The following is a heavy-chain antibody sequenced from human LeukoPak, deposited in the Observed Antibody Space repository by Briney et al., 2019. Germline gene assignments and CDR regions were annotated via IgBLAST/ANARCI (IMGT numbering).Heavy chain of an antibody. D-gene: IGHD6-13*01. Sequence: SQTLSLTCAVSGGSISSGGYSWSWIRQPPGKGLEWIGYIYHSGSTYHNPSLKSRVTISVDRSKNQFSLKLSSVTAADTAVYYCARVTPSYSSSCYSIGNVDYWGQGTLVTVSS. CDR2: IYHSGST. J-gene: IGHJ4*02. CDR1: GGSISSGGYS. CDR3: ARVTPSYSSSCYSIGNVDY. V-gene: IGHV4-30-2*01.